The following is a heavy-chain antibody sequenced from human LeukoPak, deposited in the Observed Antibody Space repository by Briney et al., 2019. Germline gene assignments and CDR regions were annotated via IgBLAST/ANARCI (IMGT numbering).Heavy chain of an antibody. CDR1: GGSISSETSY. D-gene: IGHD6-6*01. Sequence: SETLSLTGTVSGGSISSETSYWNWIRQPPGKGLDWIAGIYYSGNTYHNPSLKSRVTISVDTSKNQFSLRLSSVTAADTAVYYCARYSTSSGWFDPWGQGTLVTVSS. V-gene: IGHV4-39*01. J-gene: IGHJ5*02. CDR3: ARYSTSSGWFDP. CDR2: IYYSGNT.